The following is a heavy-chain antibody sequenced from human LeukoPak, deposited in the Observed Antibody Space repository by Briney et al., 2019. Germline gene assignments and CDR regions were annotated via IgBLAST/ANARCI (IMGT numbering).Heavy chain of an antibody. CDR3: ARLSRIATAGAYSYHSLDI. V-gene: IGHV4-59*11. D-gene: IGHD6-13*01. CDR1: GGSINDHA. J-gene: IGHJ6*02. Sequence: SETLSLTCTVSGGSINDHAGCWIRQPPGRGLEWIGCVYYTGSSEYNASLKSRLTISTDTSNNQLSLKVTSVTAADTAIYSCARLSRIATAGAYSYHSLDIWGQGTTVTVSS. CDR2: VYYTGSS.